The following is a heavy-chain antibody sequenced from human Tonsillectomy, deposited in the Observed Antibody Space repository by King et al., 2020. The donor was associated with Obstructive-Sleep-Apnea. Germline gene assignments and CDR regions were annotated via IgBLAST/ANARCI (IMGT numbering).Heavy chain of an antibody. CDR3: ARRLDGIAAADYYYYGMDV. CDR2: IYPGDSDT. J-gene: IGHJ6*02. V-gene: IGHV5-51*01. CDR1: GYSFTSYW. D-gene: IGHD6-13*01. Sequence: QLVQSGAEVKKPGESLKISCKGSGYSFTSYWIGWVRQMPGKGLEWMGIIYPGDSDTRYSPYFQGQVTIAADKSTSTAYLQWSSLKASDTAMYYCARRLDGIAAADYYYYGMDVWGQGTTVTVSS.